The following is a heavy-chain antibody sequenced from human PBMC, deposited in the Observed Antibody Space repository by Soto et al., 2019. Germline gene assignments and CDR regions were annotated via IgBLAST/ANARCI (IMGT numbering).Heavy chain of an antibody. V-gene: IGHV1-69*13. D-gene: IGHD3-22*01. Sequence: GASVKVSCKASGGTFSSYAISWVRQAPGQGLEWMGGVIPIFGTANYAQKFQGRVTITADESTSTAYMELSSLRSEDTAVYDCARNSGMIATQRAFDLWGQGTMVIV. CDR1: GGTFSSYA. CDR3: ARNSGMIATQRAFDL. J-gene: IGHJ3*01. CDR2: VIPIFGTA.